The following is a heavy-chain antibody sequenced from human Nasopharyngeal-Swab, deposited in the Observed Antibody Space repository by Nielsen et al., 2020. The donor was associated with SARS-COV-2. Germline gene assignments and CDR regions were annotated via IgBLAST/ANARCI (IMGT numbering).Heavy chain of an antibody. CDR2: IYYSGST. Sequence: SETLSLAFTFSGGSISSGGYDWSWRRQPPGKGLEWIGYIYYSGSTNYNPSLKSRVTISVDTSKNQFSLKLSSVTAADTAVYYCATGEWLSLDYWGQGTLVTVSS. CDR1: GGSISSGGYD. CDR3: ATGEWLSLDY. D-gene: IGHD3-3*01. J-gene: IGHJ4*02. V-gene: IGHV4-61*08.